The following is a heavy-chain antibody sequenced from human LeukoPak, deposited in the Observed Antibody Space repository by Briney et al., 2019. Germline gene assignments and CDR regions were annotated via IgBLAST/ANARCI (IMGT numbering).Heavy chain of an antibody. J-gene: IGHJ3*02. D-gene: IGHD3/OR15-3a*01. CDR2: IYYSGST. CDR1: GGSISGRSYY. Sequence: SETLSLTCTASGGSISGRSYYWGWIRQPPGKGLEWIGIIYYSGSTYSNPSLRSRVTISVDTSKNQFSLKLSSVTAADTAVYYCASGEGTGHLGDAFDIWGQGTMVTVSS. V-gene: IGHV4-39*01. CDR3: ASGEGTGHLGDAFDI.